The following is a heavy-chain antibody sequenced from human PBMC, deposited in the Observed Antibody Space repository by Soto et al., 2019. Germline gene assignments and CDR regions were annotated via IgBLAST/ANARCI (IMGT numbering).Heavy chain of an antibody. CDR2: ISGSGGST. CDR1: GFTFSSYA. V-gene: IGHV3-23*01. CDR3: AKDGSLRFAMDV. D-gene: IGHD3-3*01. J-gene: IGHJ6*02. Sequence: PVGSLRLSCAASGFTFSSYAMSWVRQAPGKGLEWVSAISGSGGSTYYADSVKGRFTISRDNSKNTLYLQMNSLRAEDTAVYYCAKDGSLRFAMDVWGQGTTVTVSS.